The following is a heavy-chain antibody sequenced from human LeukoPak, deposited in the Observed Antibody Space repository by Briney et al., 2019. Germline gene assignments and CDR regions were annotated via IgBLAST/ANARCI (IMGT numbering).Heavy chain of an antibody. CDR2: INPNSGDR. J-gene: IGHJ5*02. V-gene: IGHV1-2*02. D-gene: IGHD3-16*01. CDR3: AELGGGINWFDP. CDR1: GYTFTGYY. Sequence: GASVKVSCKASGYTFTGYYIHWVRQAPGQGLEWMGWINPNSGDRNYAQTFQGRVTMTRDTSINTAYMEPRSLRSGDTAVYYCAELGGGINWFDPWGQGTLVIVSS.